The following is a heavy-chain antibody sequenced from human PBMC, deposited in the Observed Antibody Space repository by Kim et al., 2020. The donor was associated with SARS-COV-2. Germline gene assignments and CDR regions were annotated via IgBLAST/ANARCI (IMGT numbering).Heavy chain of an antibody. CDR3: VRGAFCRGGACPGPFDY. J-gene: IGHJ4*02. D-gene: IGHD2-15*01. V-gene: IGHV3-72*01. CDR2: TRNKANSYTT. Sequence: GGSLRLSCAASGFTFSDYYMDWVRQAPGKGLEWVSRTRNKANSYTTEYATSVKGRLTISRDDSKNSVLLQMNNLKTEDTAVYYCVRGAFCRGGACPGPFDYWGQGTLVTASS. CDR1: GFTFSDYY.